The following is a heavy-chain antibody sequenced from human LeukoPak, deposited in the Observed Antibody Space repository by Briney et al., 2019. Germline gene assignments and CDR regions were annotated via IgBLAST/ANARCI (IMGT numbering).Heavy chain of an antibody. CDR1: GFTFSSYA. CDR3: ANSRSRYCSSSYYYYGMDV. D-gene: IGHD2-2*01. Sequence: GGSLRLSCAASGFTFSSYAMSWVRQAPGKGLEWVSAISGSGGSTYYADSVKGRFTISRDNSKNTLYLQMNSLRAEDTAIYHCANSRSRYCSSSYYYYGMDVWGQGTTVTVSS. V-gene: IGHV3-23*01. CDR2: ISGSGGST. J-gene: IGHJ6*02.